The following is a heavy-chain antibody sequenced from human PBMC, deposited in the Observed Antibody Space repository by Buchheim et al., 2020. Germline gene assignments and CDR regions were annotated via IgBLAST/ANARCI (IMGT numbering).Heavy chain of an antibody. CDR3: ARDREGIVGAGAMGEIDY. D-gene: IGHD1-26*01. CDR2: INPNSGGT. Sequence: QVQLVQSGAEVKKPGASVKVSCKASGYTFTGYYMHWVRQAPGQGLEWMGWINPNSGGTNYAQKFQGRVTMTRDTSTSTVYMELSSLRSEDTAVYYCARDREGIVGAGAMGEIDYWGQGTL. V-gene: IGHV1-2*02. CDR1: GYTFTGYY. J-gene: IGHJ4*02.